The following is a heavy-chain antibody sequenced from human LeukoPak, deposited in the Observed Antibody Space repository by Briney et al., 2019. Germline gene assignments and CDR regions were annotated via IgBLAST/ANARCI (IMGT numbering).Heavy chain of an antibody. CDR1: GFTFSSYA. V-gene: IGHV3-23*01. CDR3: AKGKGDTGGSFDY. D-gene: IGHD3-16*01. CDR2: ISGSGGST. Sequence: GGSLRLSSAASGFTFSSYAMSWVHQAPGKGLEWVSGISGSGGSTYYADSVKGRITISRDNSKNTLYLQMNSLRAEDTAVYYCAKGKGDTGGSFDYWGQGTLVTVSS. J-gene: IGHJ4*02.